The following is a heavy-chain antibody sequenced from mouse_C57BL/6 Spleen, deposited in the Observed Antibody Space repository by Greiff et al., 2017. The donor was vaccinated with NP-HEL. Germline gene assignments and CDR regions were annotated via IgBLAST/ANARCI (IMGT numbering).Heavy chain of an antibody. CDR3: ARRDYGNPYWYFDV. D-gene: IGHD2-1*01. J-gene: IGHJ1*03. Sequence: VQLQQPGAELVKPGASVKMSCKASGYTFTSYWITWVKQRPGQGLEWIGAIYPGSGSTNYNEKFKSKATLTVDTSSSTAYMQLSSLTSEDSAVDYGARRDYGNPYWYFDVWGTGTTVTVSS. V-gene: IGHV1-55*01. CDR2: IYPGSGST. CDR1: GYTFTSYW.